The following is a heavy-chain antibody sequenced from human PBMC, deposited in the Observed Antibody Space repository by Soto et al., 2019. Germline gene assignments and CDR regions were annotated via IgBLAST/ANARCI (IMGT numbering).Heavy chain of an antibody. CDR1: GFTFSSYA. CDR2: LSGSGGTT. D-gene: IGHD1-1*01. Sequence: EVQLLESGGGLVQPGGSLRLSCAASGFTFSSYAMSWVRQAPGKGLEWDSALSGSGGTTYYAGSVKGRFTVSRDNSKNTLYLQMDSLRAEDTAVYYCAKGTANDPRVYDYWGQGTLVTVSS. CDR3: AKGTANDPRVYDY. J-gene: IGHJ4*02. V-gene: IGHV3-23*01.